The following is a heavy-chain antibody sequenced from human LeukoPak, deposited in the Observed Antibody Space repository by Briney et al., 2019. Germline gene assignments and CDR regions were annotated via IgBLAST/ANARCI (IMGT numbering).Heavy chain of an antibody. V-gene: IGHV3-23*01. CDR1: GFTFNSYA. CDR2: ISGSGDST. CDR3: AKGASPYYYDTSGYYFLDY. Sequence: PWGSLRLSCAASGFTFNSYAMSWVRQAPGEGLEWVSAISGSGDSTYYADSVKGRFTFSRDNSKNTLYLQMNSLRAEDTAVYYCAKGASPYYYDTSGYYFLDYWGRGILVTVSS. D-gene: IGHD3-22*01. J-gene: IGHJ4*02.